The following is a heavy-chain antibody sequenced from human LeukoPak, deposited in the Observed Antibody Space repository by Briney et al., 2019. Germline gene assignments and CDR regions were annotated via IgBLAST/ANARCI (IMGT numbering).Heavy chain of an antibody. CDR2: ISSSSSYI. CDR3: ARDVGGSGSYGGYFDY. Sequence: TGGSLRLSCAASGFTFSTYSMNWVRQAPGKGLEWVSSISSSSSYIYYADSVKGRFTISRDNAENSLYLQMNSLRAEDTAVYYCARDVGGSGSYGGYFDYWGQGTLVTVSS. CDR1: GFTFSTYS. J-gene: IGHJ4*02. V-gene: IGHV3-21*01. D-gene: IGHD1-26*01.